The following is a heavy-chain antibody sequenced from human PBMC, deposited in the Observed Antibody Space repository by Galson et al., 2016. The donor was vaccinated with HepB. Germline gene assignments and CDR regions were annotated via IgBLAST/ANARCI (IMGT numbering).Heavy chain of an antibody. V-gene: IGHV3-30-3*01. CDR3: TRDGDRRAFDI. J-gene: IGHJ3*02. CDR1: GFTFSNYA. CDR2: IPYDGGQK. D-gene: IGHD2-21*01. Sequence: SLRLSCAASGFTFSNYAMHWVRQAPGKGLEWVAVIPYDGGQKYYADSVKGRFTFSRDNSKNTLYLQMNSLRAEDTAVYYCTRDGDRRAFDIWGQGTMVTVSS.